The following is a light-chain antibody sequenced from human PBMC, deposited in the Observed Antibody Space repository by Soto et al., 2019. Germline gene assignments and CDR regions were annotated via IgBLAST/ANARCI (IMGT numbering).Light chain of an antibody. CDR1: SSDVGGYNY. J-gene: IGLJ2*01. V-gene: IGLV2-14*01. Sequence: QSALTQPASVSGSPGQSITISCTGTSSDVGGYNYVSWYQQHPGKAPKLMIYDVSNRPSGVSNRFSGSKSGNTAPLPISGLKAEDEADYYCSSYTSSSTVVFGGGTQLTVL. CDR2: DVS. CDR3: SSYTSSSTVV.